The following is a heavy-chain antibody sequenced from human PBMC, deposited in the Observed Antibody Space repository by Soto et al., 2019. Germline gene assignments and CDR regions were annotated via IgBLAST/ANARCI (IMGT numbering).Heavy chain of an antibody. D-gene: IGHD6-13*01. V-gene: IGHV4-34*01. CDR3: ATLGEQQLYNWFDP. J-gene: IGHJ5*02. CDR1: GGSFSGYY. Sequence: SETLSLTCAVYGGSFSGYYWSWIRQPPGKGLEWIGDINHSGSTNYNPSLKSRVTISVDTSKNQFSLKLRSVTAADTAVYYCATLGEQQLYNWFDPWGQGTLVTVSS. CDR2: INHSGST.